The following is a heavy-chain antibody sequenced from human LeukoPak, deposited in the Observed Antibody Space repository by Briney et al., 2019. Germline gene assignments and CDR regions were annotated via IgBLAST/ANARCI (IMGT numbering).Heavy chain of an antibody. V-gene: IGHV3-21*01. CDR3: ARGKSGYYFDY. CDR1: GFTFSSYS. J-gene: IGHJ4*02. Sequence: GGSLRLSCAASGFTFSSYSMNWVRQAPGKGLEWVSSISSSSSYTNYADSVKGRFTISRDNAKNSLYLQMNSLRAEDTAVYYCARGKSGYYFDYWGQGTLVTVSS. CDR2: ISSSSSYT.